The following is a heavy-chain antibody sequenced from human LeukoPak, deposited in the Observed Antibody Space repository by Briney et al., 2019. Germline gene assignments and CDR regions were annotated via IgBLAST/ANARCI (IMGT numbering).Heavy chain of an antibody. CDR2: ISGSGGST. Sequence: GGSLRLSCAASGFTFSSYAMSWVRQAPGKGLEWVSAISGSGGSTYYADSVKGRFTISRDNSKNTLYLQMNSSTAENQDGYYRAKDPNTDFWSGYHDADVWGQGTTVTVSS. V-gene: IGHV3-23*01. D-gene: IGHD3-3*01. CDR1: GFTFSSYA. CDR3: AKDPNTDFWSGYHDADV. J-gene: IGHJ6*02.